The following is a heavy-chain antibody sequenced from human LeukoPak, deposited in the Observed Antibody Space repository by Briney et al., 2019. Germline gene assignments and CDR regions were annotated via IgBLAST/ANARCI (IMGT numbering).Heavy chain of an antibody. V-gene: IGHV2-70*11. CDR1: GFSLTTMVMF. CDR3: ARLRTVIPHDALDI. J-gene: IGHJ3*02. Sequence: PARTLTLTCTGSGFSLTTMVMFLNLMHHPRGKAVEWLVRTDCDADKYFSKSLTTTLTISKDTSKNQVVLTMTNMDPVDTDTYYCARLRTVIPHDALDIWGPGTMVTVSS. D-gene: IGHD4-17*01. CDR2: TDCDADK.